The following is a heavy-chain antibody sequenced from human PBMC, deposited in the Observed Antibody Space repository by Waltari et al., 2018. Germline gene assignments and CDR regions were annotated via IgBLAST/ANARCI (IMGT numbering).Heavy chain of an antibody. CDR1: GGSISSSSYY. CDR3: ARGPPVVRGVTRGGWFDP. J-gene: IGHJ5*02. Sequence: QLQLQESGPGLVKPSETLSLTCTVSGGSISSSSYYWGWIRQPPGKGLEWIGSIYYSGSTYYNPSLKSRVTISVDTSKNQFSLKLSSVTAADTAVYYCARGPPVVRGVTRGGWFDPWGQGTLVTVSS. D-gene: IGHD3-10*01. V-gene: IGHV4-39*07. CDR2: IYYSGST.